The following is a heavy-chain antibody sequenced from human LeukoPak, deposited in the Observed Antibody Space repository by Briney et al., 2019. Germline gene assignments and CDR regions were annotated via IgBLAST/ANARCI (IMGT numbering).Heavy chain of an antibody. CDR1: GFTFSSYA. CDR3: VKEQDSGYYRTSDY. Sequence: GGSLRLSCAASGFTFSSYAMHCVRQAPGKGLEWVAVISYDGSNKYYADSVKGRFTISRDNSKNTLYLQMNSLRAEDTAVYYCVKEQDSGYYRTSDYWGQGTLVTVSS. D-gene: IGHD3-3*01. J-gene: IGHJ4*02. V-gene: IGHV3-30-3*01. CDR2: ISYDGSNK.